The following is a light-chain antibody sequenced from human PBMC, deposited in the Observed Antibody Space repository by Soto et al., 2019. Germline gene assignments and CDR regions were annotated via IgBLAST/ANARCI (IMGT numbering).Light chain of an antibody. CDR3: SSYTSSSTLVV. Sequence: QSALTQPASVSGSPGQSITISCTGTSSDVGGYNYVSWYQQHQGKAPKLMISEVSNRPSGVSNRFSGSNSGNTASLTISGLQAEDEAEYYCSSYTSSSTLVVFGGGTKLTVL. J-gene: IGLJ2*01. V-gene: IGLV2-14*01. CDR2: EVS. CDR1: SSDVGGYNY.